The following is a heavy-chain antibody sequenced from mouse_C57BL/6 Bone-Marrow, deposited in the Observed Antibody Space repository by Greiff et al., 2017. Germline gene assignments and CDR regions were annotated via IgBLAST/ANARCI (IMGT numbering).Heavy chain of an antibody. D-gene: IGHD2-1*01. CDR2: ISNGGGST. Sequence: EVKLVESGGGLVQPGGSLKLSCAASGFTFSDYYMYWVRQTPEKRLEWVAYISNGGGSTYYPATVKGRFTISRDNAKNTLYLQMSRLKSEDTAMYYCAIYGNYPYWYFDVWGTGTTVTVSS. CDR3: AIYGNYPYWYFDV. J-gene: IGHJ1*03. CDR1: GFTFSDYY. V-gene: IGHV5-12*01.